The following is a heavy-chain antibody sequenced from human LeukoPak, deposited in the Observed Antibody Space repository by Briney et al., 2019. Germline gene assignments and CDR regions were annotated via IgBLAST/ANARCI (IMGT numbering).Heavy chain of an antibody. Sequence: PSETLSLTCAVSGGSISSGGYSWSWIRQPPGKGLEWIGYIYHSGSTYYNPSLKSRVTISVDRSKTQFSLKLSSVTAADTAVYYCARSMGYYDSSGINTDAFDIWGQGTMVTVSS. CDR3: ARSMGYYDSSGINTDAFDI. D-gene: IGHD3-22*01. J-gene: IGHJ3*02. V-gene: IGHV4-30-2*01. CDR2: IYHSGST. CDR1: GGSISSGGYS.